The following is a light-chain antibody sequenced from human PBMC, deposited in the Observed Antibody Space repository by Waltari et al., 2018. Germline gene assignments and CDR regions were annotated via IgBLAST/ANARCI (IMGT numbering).Light chain of an antibody. CDR2: GAS. CDR3: QHSDT. CDR1: HSVSSN. Sequence: EIEMTQSPGTLSVSPGEKATLSCRASHSVSSNLAWYQQNPGQSPRLLIYGASTRATGIPDRFSGSGSGTDFTLTISSLQSEDYAVYYCQHSDTFGQGPSWRSN. J-gene: IGKJ2*01. V-gene: IGKV3-15*01.